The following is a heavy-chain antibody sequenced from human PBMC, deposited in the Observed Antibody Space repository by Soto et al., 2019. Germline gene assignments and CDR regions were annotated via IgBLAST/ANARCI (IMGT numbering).Heavy chain of an antibody. Sequence: QVQLVESGGGVVQPGRSLRLSCAASGFTFSSYGMHWVRQAPGKGLEWVAVISYDGSNKYYADSVKGRFTISRDNSKNTLYLQMNSLRAEDTDVYYCVKEAYDYVWGSYRYKGEAFDIWGQGTMVTVSS. CDR3: VKEAYDYVWGSYRYKGEAFDI. D-gene: IGHD3-16*02. J-gene: IGHJ3*02. CDR2: ISYDGSNK. V-gene: IGHV3-30*18. CDR1: GFTFSSYG.